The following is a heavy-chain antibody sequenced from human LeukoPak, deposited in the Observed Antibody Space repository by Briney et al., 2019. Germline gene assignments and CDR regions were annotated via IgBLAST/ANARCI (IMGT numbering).Heavy chain of an antibody. CDR3: ASSNWNDQSFVPY. Sequence: QPGGSLRLSCAASGLTFSNYAMTWVRQAPGKGLEWVSGISGSGAGTFYADSVRGRFTISRDNSKNTLFLQMNSLRAEDTAVYYCASSNWNDQSFVPYWGQGTLVTVSS. V-gene: IGHV3-23*01. J-gene: IGHJ4*02. D-gene: IGHD1-1*01. CDR2: ISGSGAGT. CDR1: GLTFSNYA.